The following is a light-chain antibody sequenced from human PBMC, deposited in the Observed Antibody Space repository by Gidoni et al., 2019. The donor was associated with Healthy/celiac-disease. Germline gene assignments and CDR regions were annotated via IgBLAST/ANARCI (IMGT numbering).Light chain of an antibody. Sequence: DIQRTQSPSSLSASVGDRVTITCRASQSISSYLNWYQQKPGKAPKLLFYAASSLQSGVPSRFSGSGSGTDFTLTISSLQPEDFATYSCQQSYSTPYTFXQXTKLEIK. CDR1: QSISSY. CDR2: AAS. CDR3: QQSYSTPYT. J-gene: IGKJ2*01. V-gene: IGKV1-39*01.